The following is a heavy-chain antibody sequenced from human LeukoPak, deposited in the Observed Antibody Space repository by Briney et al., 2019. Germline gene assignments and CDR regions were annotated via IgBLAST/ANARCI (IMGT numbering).Heavy chain of an antibody. J-gene: IGHJ4*02. CDR1: GGTFSSYA. CDR3: ARAAAGTEGYFDY. Sequence: SVKVSCKASGGTFSSYAISWVRQAPGQGLEWMGRIIPIFGTANYAQKFQGRVTITTDEFTSTAYMELSSLRSEDTAVYYCARAAAGTEGYFDYWGQGTLVTVSS. CDR2: IIPIFGTA. V-gene: IGHV1-69*05. D-gene: IGHD6-13*01.